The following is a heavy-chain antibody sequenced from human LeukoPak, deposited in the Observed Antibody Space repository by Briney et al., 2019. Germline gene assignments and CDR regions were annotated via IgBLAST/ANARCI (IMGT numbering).Heavy chain of an antibody. CDR3: ARDPDYGVGPI. CDR2: INHSGST. J-gene: IGHJ4*02. Sequence: PSETLSLTCAVYGGSFSGYYWSWIRQPPGKGLEWIGEINHSGSTNYNPSLKSRVTISVDTSKSQFSLKLSSVTAADTAVYYCARDPDYGVGPIWGQGTLVTVSS. CDR1: GGSFSGYY. V-gene: IGHV4-34*01. D-gene: IGHD4-17*01.